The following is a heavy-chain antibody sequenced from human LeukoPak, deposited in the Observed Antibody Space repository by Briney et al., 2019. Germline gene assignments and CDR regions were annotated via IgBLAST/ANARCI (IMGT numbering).Heavy chain of an antibody. Sequence: ASVKVSCKASGYTFSSYHIHWVRQAPGQGLEWMGWINTNTGNPTYAQGFTGRFVFSLDTSVSTAYLQISSLKAEDTAVYYCARLLRGSSSWDDYFDYWGQGTLVTVSS. CDR3: ARLLRGSSSWDDYFDY. V-gene: IGHV7-4-1*02. J-gene: IGHJ4*02. CDR2: INTNTGNP. CDR1: GYTFSSYH. D-gene: IGHD6-13*01.